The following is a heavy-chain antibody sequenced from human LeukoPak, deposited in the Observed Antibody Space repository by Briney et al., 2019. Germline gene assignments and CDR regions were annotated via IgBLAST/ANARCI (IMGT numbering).Heavy chain of an antibody. Sequence: GGSLRLSCAASGFTFSSYSMNWVRQAQGKGLEWVSSISSSSSYIYYADSVKGRFTISRDNAKNSLYLQMNSLRAEDTAVYYCASSEGQQAYGMDVWGQGTTGTVSS. CDR2: ISSSSSYI. D-gene: IGHD6-13*01. V-gene: IGHV3-21*01. J-gene: IGHJ6*02. CDR1: GFTFSSYS. CDR3: ASSEGQQAYGMDV.